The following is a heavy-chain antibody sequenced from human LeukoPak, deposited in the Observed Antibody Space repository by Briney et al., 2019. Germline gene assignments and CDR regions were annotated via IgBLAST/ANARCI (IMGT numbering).Heavy chain of an antibody. CDR3: ARVSGYDWESFYDY. CDR1: GGSISSYY. D-gene: IGHD5-12*01. Sequence: TSETLSLTCTVSGGSISSYYWSWIRQPPGKGLEWIGYIYYSGSTNYNPSLKSRVTISVDTSKNQFSLKLNSVTAADTAVYYCARVSGYDWESFYDYWGQGTLVTVSS. V-gene: IGHV4-59*01. CDR2: IYYSGST. J-gene: IGHJ4*02.